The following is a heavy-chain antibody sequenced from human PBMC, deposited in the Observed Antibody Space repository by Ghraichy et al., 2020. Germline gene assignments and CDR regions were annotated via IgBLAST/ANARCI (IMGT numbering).Heavy chain of an antibody. V-gene: IGHV3-23*01. Sequence: GGSLRLSCAASGFTFSTYAMSWVRQVPGKGLEWVSAISGSGGSTYYADSVKGRFTISRDNSKNTLYLQMNSLRAEDTAVYYCAKDPYYVSGTGVIDGHHDLHYRGQRTLVTVS. J-gene: IGHJ4*02. D-gene: IGHD3-22*01. CDR1: GFTFSTYA. CDR3: AKDPYYVSGTGVIDGHHDLHY. CDR2: ISGSGGST.